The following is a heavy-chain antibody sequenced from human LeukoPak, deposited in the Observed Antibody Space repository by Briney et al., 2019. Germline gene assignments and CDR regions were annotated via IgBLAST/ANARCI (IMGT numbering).Heavy chain of an antibody. J-gene: IGHJ3*02. D-gene: IGHD6-19*01. CDR2: ISYDGSSK. CDR1: GFTFSSYG. V-gene: IGHV3-30*18. CDR3: AKYGRGSSGWFSYDAFDI. Sequence: GRSLRLSCAASGFTFSSYGMHWVRQAPGKGLEWVAVISYDGSSKYYAGSVKGRFTISRDNSKNTLYLQMNSLRAEDTAVYYCAKYGRGSSGWFSYDAFDIWGQGTMVTVSS.